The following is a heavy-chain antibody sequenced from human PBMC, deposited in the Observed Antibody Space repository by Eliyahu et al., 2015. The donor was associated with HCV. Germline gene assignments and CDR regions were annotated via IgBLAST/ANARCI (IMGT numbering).Heavy chain of an antibody. CDR1: GDSXXXASYY. J-gene: IGHJ4*02. Sequence: QLQLHESGXGLVKPSETLSLTCSVXGDSXXXASYYWGWIRQPPGRGLEWIGTIDKNXNTFYNPSLTSRITMSLAKAQNRFSLNLGSVTVADTAMYYCAKLTWSFAAATGRFDLWGQGSLVTVSS. CDR2: IDKNXNT. CDR3: AKLTWSFAAATGRFDL. V-gene: IGHV4-39*01. D-gene: IGHD2-15*01.